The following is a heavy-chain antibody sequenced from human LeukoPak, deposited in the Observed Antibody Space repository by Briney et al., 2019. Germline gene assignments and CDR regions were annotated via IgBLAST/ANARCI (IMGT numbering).Heavy chain of an antibody. CDR3: AKHMRATNTYSFFGLDV. J-gene: IGHJ6*02. CDR1: GFTFKDYG. Sequence: PGGSLRLSCAATGFTFKDYGTHWVRQLPGKGLEWVSSINWNGGGTDYADPVKGRFTISRENAKNSLYLQLSSLRPEDTALYYCAKHMRATNTYSFFGLDVWGQGTTVTVSS. V-gene: IGHV3-9*01. D-gene: IGHD1-26*01. CDR2: INWNGGGT.